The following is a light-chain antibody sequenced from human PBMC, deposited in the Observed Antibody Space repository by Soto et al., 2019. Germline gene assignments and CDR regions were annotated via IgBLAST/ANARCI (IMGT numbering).Light chain of an antibody. CDR3: ETWDSNTRM. V-gene: IGLV4-60*02. J-gene: IGLJ3*02. CDR2: LEGSGSY. CDR1: SGHRSYV. Sequence: QLVLTQSSSASASLGSSVKLTCTLSSGHRSYVIAWHQQQPGKAPRYLMKLEGSGSYNKGSGVPDRFSGSSSGADRYLTISNLQFEDEADYYCETWDSNTRMFGGGTKLTVL.